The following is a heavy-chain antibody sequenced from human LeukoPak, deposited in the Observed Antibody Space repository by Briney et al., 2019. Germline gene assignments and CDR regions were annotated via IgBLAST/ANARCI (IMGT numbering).Heavy chain of an antibody. J-gene: IGHJ3*02. V-gene: IGHV4-4*07. D-gene: IGHD1-7*01. CDR2: VDTGGST. CDR3: ARLITGTTTAFDI. CDR1: GGSISGYY. Sequence: SETLSLTCSVSGGSISGYYWTWIRQPAGKGLEWIGRVDTGGSTHYNPSLKTRLTMSVDTSKNKFSLKLSSVTAADTAVYYCARLITGTTTAFDIWGQGTMVTVSS.